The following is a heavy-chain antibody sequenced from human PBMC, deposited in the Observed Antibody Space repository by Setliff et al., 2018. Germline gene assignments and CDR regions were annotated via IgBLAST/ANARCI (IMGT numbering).Heavy chain of an antibody. CDR3: ARTGTYRYFDY. V-gene: IGHV4-39*01. CDR2: IHYSGTT. CDR1: GDSIRNYGHY. Sequence: ASETLSLTCTVSGDSIRNYGHYWAWIRQPPGKGLEWIGRIHYSGTTYYNASLKSRVTMSVDTSKNQFSLNLSSVTAADTAVYYCARTGTYRYFDYWGQGALVTVSS. J-gene: IGHJ4*02. D-gene: IGHD1-26*01.